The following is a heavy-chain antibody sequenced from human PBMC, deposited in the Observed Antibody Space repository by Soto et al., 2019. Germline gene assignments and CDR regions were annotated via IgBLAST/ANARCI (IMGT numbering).Heavy chain of an antibody. Sequence: PGGSLRLSCAASGFTVSSNYMSWVRQAPGKGLEWVSVIYSGGSTYYADSVKGRFTISRDNSKNTLYLQMNSLRAEDTAVYYCARDNWEQYYYGMDVWGQGTTVTVSS. CDR2: IYSGGST. J-gene: IGHJ6*02. CDR1: GFTVSSNY. D-gene: IGHD7-27*01. CDR3: ARDNWEQYYYGMDV. V-gene: IGHV3-53*01.